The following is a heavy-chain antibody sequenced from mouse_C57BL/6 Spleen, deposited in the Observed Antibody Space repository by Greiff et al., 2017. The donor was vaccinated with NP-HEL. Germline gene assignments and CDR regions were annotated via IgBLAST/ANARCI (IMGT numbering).Heavy chain of an antibody. D-gene: IGHD2-4*01. CDR3: ECSGDYTAGFAY. Sequence: QVQLQQPGAELVKPGASVKLSCKASGYTFTSYWMHWVKQRPGQGLEWIGMIHPNSGSTNYNEKFKSKATLTVDKSSSTAYMQLSSLTSEASEVSSVECSGDYTAGFAYWGQGTLLTVSA. J-gene: IGHJ3*01. V-gene: IGHV1-64*01. CDR1: GYTFTSYW. CDR2: IHPNSGST.